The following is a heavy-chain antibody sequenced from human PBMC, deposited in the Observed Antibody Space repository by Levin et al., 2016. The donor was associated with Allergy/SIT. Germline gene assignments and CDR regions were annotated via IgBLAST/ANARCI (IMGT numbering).Heavy chain of an antibody. Sequence: GGSLRLSCAASGFTFSSYAMSWVRQAPGKGLEWVSAISGSGGSTYYADSVKSRFTISRDNSKNTLYLQMNSLRAEDTAVYYCAKDIMDYGDNEYWFDPWGQGTLVTVSS. CDR1: GFTFSSYA. J-gene: IGHJ5*02. CDR2: ISGSGGST. CDR3: AKDIMDYGDNEYWFDP. V-gene: IGHV3-23*01. D-gene: IGHD4-17*01.